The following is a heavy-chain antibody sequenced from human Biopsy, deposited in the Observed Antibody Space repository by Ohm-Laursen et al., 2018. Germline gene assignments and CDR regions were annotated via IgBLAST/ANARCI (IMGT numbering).Heavy chain of an antibody. D-gene: IGHD2/OR15-2a*01. CDR3: ARATNSTGWPYYYFYGMDV. V-gene: IGHV4-59*01. J-gene: IGHJ6*02. CDR2: IYYSGST. Sequence: GTLSLTCTVSGGSISSDYWSWIRQTPGKGLGWIGYIYYSGSTNYNPSLKSRVTISVDTSKNQFSLRLNSVTAADTAVYYCARATNSTGWPYYYFYGMDVWGQGTTVTVSS. CDR1: GGSISSDY.